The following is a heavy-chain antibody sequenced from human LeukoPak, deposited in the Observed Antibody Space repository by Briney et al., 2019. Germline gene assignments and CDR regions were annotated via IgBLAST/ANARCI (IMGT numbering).Heavy chain of an antibody. CDR3: ARDCSGGSCYLDY. CDR2: ISAYNGNT. J-gene: IGHJ4*02. CDR1: GYTFTSYG. V-gene: IGHV1-18*01. D-gene: IGHD2-15*01. Sequence: ASVKVSCKASGYTFTSYGISWVRQAPGQGLEWMGWISAYNGNTNYVQKPQGRVTMTTDTFTSTAYMELRSLRSDDTAVYYCARDCSGGSCYLDYWGQGTLVTVSS.